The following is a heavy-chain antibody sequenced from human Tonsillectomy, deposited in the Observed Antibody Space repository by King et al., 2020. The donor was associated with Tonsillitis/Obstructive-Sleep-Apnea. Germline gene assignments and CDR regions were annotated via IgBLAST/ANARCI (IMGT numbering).Heavy chain of an antibody. V-gene: IGHV1-46*01. CDR1: GYTFTSYS. CDR2: INPSGGST. Sequence: QVQLVESGAEVKKPGASVKVSCKASGYTFTSYSMHWVRQAPGQGLEWTGIINPSGGSTSYAQKFQGRVTMTRDTSTSTVYMELSSLRSEDTAVYYCARTRHLLSPFDYWGQGTLVTVSS. CDR3: ARTRHLLSPFDY. D-gene: IGHD2-2*01. J-gene: IGHJ4*02.